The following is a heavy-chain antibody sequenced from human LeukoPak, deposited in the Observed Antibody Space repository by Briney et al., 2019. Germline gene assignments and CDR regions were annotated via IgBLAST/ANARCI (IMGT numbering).Heavy chain of an antibody. J-gene: IGHJ4*02. CDR2: ISYDGSNK. V-gene: IGHV3-30*04. Sequence: SGGSLRLSCAASGFTFSSYAMNWVGQAPGKGLEWVAVISYDGSNKYYADSVTGRFTISRDNSKNTLYLQMISLRDEDTAVYYCARGYYGSGRYFDDWGQGTLVTVSS. CDR1: GFTFSSYA. D-gene: IGHD3-10*01. CDR3: ARGYYGSGRYFDD.